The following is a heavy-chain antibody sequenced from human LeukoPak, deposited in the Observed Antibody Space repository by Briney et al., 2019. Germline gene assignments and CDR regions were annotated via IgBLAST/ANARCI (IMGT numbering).Heavy chain of an antibody. D-gene: IGHD3/OR15-3a*01. CDR1: GGSFSGYY. CDR2: INHSGST. V-gene: IGHV4-34*01. Sequence: SETLSLTCAVYGGSFSGYYWSWIRQPPGKGLEWIGEINHSGSTNYNPSLKSRVTISVDTSKNQFSLKLSSVTAADTAVYYRARGGPNDYWGQGTLVTVSS. CDR3: ARGGPNDY. J-gene: IGHJ4*02.